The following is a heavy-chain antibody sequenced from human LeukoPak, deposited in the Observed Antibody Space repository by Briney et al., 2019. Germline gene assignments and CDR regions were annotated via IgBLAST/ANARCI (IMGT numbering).Heavy chain of an antibody. J-gene: IGHJ4*02. CDR1: GGSISSYH. CDR2: IYYSGST. Sequence: SETLSLTCTVSGGSISSYHWSWIRQPPGKGLEWIGYIYYSGSTNHNPSLKSRVTISVDTSKNQFSLKLSSVTAADTAVYYCARAPPIVVVVAATAYYFDYWGQGTLVTVSS. D-gene: IGHD2-15*01. V-gene: IGHV4-59*12. CDR3: ARAPPIVVVVAATAYYFDY.